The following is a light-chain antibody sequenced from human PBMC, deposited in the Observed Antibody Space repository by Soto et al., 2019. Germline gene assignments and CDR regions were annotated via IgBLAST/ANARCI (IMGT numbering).Light chain of an antibody. CDR2: STS. CDR1: QNIFTY. J-gene: IGKJ2*01. Sequence: DIQMTQSPSSLSASVGDRVSITCRASQNIFTYFHWYQSKPGKAPKLLIFSTSTLHTGVPSRFSSCGAETEFTLTISSLQPDDFATYYCVQSYSSSVFTFGLGTKLESK. V-gene: IGKV1-39*01. CDR3: VQSYSSSVFT.